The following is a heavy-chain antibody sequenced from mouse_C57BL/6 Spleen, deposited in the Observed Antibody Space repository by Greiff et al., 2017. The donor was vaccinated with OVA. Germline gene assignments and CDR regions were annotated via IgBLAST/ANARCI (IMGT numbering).Heavy chain of an antibody. D-gene: IGHD2-4*01. Sequence: VQLQQPGAELVRPGTSVKLSCKASGYTFTSYWMHWVKQRPGQGLEWIGVIDPSDSYTNSNPKFKGKATLTVDTSSSTAYMQLSSLTSEDSAVYYCARGGYDYPHYAMDYWGQGTSVTVSS. CDR1: GYTFTSYW. V-gene: IGHV1-59*01. CDR2: IDPSDSYT. J-gene: IGHJ4*01. CDR3: ARGGYDYPHYAMDY.